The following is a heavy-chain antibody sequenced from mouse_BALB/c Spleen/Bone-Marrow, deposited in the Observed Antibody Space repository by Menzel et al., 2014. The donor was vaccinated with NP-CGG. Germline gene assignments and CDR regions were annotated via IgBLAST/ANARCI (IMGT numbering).Heavy chain of an antibody. J-gene: IGHJ3*01. CDR3: ARRVYCDYGGGAWFAY. CDR2: IFPGDGST. V-gene: IGHV1-85*01. CDR1: GYTFTSYD. Sequence: VQLQQSGAELVKPGASVKLSCKASGYTFTSYDINWVRQRPEQGLEWIGWIFPGDGSTKYNEKFKGKATLTTDKSSSTAYMQLSRLTSEDSAVYFCARRVYCDYGGGAWFAYWGQGTLVTVSA. D-gene: IGHD2-4*01.